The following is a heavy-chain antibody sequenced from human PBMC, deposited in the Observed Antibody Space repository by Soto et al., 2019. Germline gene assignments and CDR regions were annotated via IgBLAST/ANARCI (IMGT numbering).Heavy chain of an antibody. D-gene: IGHD3-22*01. CDR3: ARAYYHDKSDFDY. J-gene: IGHJ4*02. V-gene: IGHV3-30-3*01. CDR2: ISYDGSKK. Sequence: GGSLRLSCAASGFTFTNYAMHWVRQVPGKGLEWVAVISYDGSKKYYADSVKGRFTISRDNSKSTLYLQMNSLRAEDTAVFYCARAYYHDKSDFDYWGQGTQVTVSS. CDR1: GFTFTNYA.